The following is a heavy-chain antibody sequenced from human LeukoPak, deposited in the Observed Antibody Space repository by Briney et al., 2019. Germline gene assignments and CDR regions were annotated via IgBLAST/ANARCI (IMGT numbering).Heavy chain of an antibody. V-gene: IGHV3-21*04. D-gene: IGHD6-19*01. CDR2: ISGSSSYI. CDR1: GFTFSSYS. CDR3: TRHASSGPTGQSETDY. J-gene: IGHJ4*02. Sequence: GGSLRLSCAASGFTFSSYSMNWVRQAPGKGLVWVSSISGSSSYIYYADSVKGRFTISRHNAKNSLYLQMNSLKTEDTAVYYCTRHASSGPTGQSETDYWGQGTLVTVSS.